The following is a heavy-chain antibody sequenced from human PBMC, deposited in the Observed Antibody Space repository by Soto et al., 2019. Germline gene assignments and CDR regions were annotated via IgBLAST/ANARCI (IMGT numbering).Heavy chain of an antibody. CDR2: ISAYNGNT. J-gene: IGHJ3*02. V-gene: IGHV1-18*01. D-gene: IGHD2-15*01. CDR3: ARFLGYCSGGSCYRGGAFDI. Sequence: ASVKVSCKASGYTFTSYGISWVRQAPGQGLEWMGWISAYNGNTNYAQKLQGRVTMTTDTSTSTAYMELRSLRSDDTAVYYCARFLGYCSGGSCYRGGAFDIWGQGTMVTVSS. CDR1: GYTFTSYG.